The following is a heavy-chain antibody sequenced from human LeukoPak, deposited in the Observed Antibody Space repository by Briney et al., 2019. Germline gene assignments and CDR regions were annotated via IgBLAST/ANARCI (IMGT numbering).Heavy chain of an antibody. V-gene: IGHV3-7*01. CDR2: IKQDGSEK. J-gene: IGHJ6*03. CDR1: GFTFSSYW. Sequence: PGGSLRLSCAASGFTFSSYWMSWVRQAPGKGLEWVANIKQDGSEKYYVDSVKGRFTISRDNAKNSLYLQMNSLRAEDTAVYYCARRRGAAAVYYYYMDVWGEGTTVTIS. CDR3: ARRRGAAAVYYYYMDV. D-gene: IGHD6-13*01.